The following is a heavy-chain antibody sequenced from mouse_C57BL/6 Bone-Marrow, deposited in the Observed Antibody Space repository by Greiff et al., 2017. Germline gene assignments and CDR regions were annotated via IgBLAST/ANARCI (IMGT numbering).Heavy chain of an antibody. Sequence: QVQLKESGAELVKPGASVKMSCKASGYTFTSYWITWVKQRPGQGLEWIGDIYPGSGSTNYNEKFKSKATLTVDTSSSTAYMQLSSLTSEDSAVYYCASAYYSTYYFDYWGQGTTLTVSS. J-gene: IGHJ2*01. D-gene: IGHD2-5*01. CDR1: GYTFTSYW. CDR2: IYPGSGST. V-gene: IGHV1-55*01. CDR3: ASAYYSTYYFDY.